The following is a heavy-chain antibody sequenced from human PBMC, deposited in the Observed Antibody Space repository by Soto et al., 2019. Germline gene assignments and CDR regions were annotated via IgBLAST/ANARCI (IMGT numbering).Heavy chain of an antibody. CDR1: GFTFSSYD. J-gene: IGHJ4*02. CDR3: ARVNAKGYFDY. CDR2: IGTTGDT. Sequence: EVQLVESGGGLVQPGGSLRLSWAASGFTFSSYDMHWVRRATGKGLEWVSAIGTTGDTYYPGSVKGRFTISRENAKNSLYLQMNSLRAGDTAVYYCARVNAKGYFDYWGQGTLVTVSS. V-gene: IGHV3-13*01.